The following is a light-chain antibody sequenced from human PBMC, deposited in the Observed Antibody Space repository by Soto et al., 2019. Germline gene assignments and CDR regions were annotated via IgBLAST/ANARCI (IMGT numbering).Light chain of an antibody. CDR2: GAS. CDR3: QQYASSPLT. Sequence: EIVLTQSPGTLSVSPGERATLSCRASQSVGRNYLAWYQQKPGQAPRLLIYGASIRATGTPDRFSGSGSVTDFTLSISRLEPEDFAVYYCQQYASSPLTFGGGTKVETK. CDR1: QSVGRNY. V-gene: IGKV3-20*01. J-gene: IGKJ4*01.